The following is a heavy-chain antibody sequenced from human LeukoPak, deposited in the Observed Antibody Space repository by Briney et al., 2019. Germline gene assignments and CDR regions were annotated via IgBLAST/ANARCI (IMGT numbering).Heavy chain of an antibody. CDR2: IYHSGST. V-gene: IGHV4-30-2*01. CDR3: ARGPSLRFLTRRAHWYFDL. CDR1: GGSISSGGYS. J-gene: IGHJ2*01. D-gene: IGHD3-3*01. Sequence: PSETPSLTCAVSGGSISSGGYSWSWIRQPPGKGLEWIGYIYHSGSTYYNPSLKSRVTISVDRSKNQFSLKLSSVTAADTAVYYCARGPSLRFLTRRAHWYFDLWGRGTLVTVSS.